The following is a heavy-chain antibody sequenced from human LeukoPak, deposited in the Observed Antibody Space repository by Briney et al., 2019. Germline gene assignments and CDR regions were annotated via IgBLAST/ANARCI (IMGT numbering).Heavy chain of an antibody. V-gene: IGHV3-64D*06. CDR2: ISMNVQTT. CDR1: GFTFTSHV. CDR3: VREGLERRTNFDY. Sequence: GGSLRLSCSASGFTFTSHVMHWVRQAPAKGLQYVSGISMNVQTTYYARSVKGRFTISRDSSKNTVYLQMNSLTAEDTAVYYCVREGLERRTNFDYWGEGALVSVSS. J-gene: IGHJ4*02. D-gene: IGHD1-1*01.